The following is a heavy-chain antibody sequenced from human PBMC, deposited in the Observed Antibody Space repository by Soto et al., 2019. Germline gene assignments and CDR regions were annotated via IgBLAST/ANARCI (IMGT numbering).Heavy chain of an antibody. Sequence: GGSLSLSCAASGFTFSSYWMSWVRQAPGKGLEWVANIKQDGSEKYYVDSVKGRFTISRDNAKNSLYLQMNSLRAEDTAVYYCARDTRYYDSSGYIDYWGQGTLVTVSS. CDR1: GFTFSSYW. CDR3: ARDTRYYDSSGYIDY. D-gene: IGHD3-22*01. J-gene: IGHJ4*02. CDR2: IKQDGSEK. V-gene: IGHV3-7*04.